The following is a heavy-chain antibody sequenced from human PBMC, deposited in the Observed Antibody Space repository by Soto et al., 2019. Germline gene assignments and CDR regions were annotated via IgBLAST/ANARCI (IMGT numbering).Heavy chain of an antibody. CDR3: ARVDYGDYWFDP. D-gene: IGHD4-17*01. Sequence: EVQLVESGGGLVQPGGSLRLSCAASGFTFSSYWMHWVRQAPGKGLVWISRINSDGSTTSYADSVRGRFTISRDNAKNTLYLQMNRLRAEDTAVYYCARVDYGDYWFDPWGQGTLVTVSS. J-gene: IGHJ5*02. CDR1: GFTFSSYW. V-gene: IGHV3-74*01. CDR2: INSDGSTT.